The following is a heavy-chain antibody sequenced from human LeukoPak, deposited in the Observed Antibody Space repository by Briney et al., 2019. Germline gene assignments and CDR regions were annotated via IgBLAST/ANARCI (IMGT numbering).Heavy chain of an antibody. Sequence: GGSLRLSCAASGFTFSSFWMSWVPQAPGKGLEWVANIKQDGSEKNYVDSVKGRFTISRDNAKNSLFLQMNSLRAEDTAVYFCARDSSGPDYWGQGTLVTVSS. D-gene: IGHD6-19*01. CDR1: GFTFSSFW. V-gene: IGHV3-7*01. J-gene: IGHJ4*02. CDR3: ARDSSGPDY. CDR2: IKQDGSEK.